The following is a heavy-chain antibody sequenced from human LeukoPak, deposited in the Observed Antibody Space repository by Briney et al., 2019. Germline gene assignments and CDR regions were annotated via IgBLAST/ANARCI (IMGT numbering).Heavy chain of an antibody. CDR3: AKVIGYTYDFDY. J-gene: IGHJ4*02. Sequence: GGSLRLSCAASGFTFSSYAMTWVRQAPGKGLEWGSAISGSGVSTYYADSVKGRFTISRDNSKNTLYLQMNSLRAEDTAVYYCAKVIGYTYDFDYWGQGTLVTVSS. V-gene: IGHV3-23*01. CDR2: ISGSGVST. D-gene: IGHD5-18*01. CDR1: GFTFSSYA.